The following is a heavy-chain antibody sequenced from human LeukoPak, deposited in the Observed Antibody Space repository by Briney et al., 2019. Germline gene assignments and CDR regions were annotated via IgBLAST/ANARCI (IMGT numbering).Heavy chain of an antibody. CDR3: ARDVAPASAYYYYMDV. J-gene: IGHJ6*03. V-gene: IGHV3-21*01. D-gene: IGHD5-12*01. CDR2: ISSSSYYI. CDR1: GFTFSTYS. Sequence: GGSLRLSCAASGFTFSTYSMNWVRQAPGKGLEWVSSISSSSYYIYYADSVKGRFTISRDNAKNSLYLQMNSLRAEDTAVYYCARDVAPASAYYYYMDVWGKGTTVTVSS.